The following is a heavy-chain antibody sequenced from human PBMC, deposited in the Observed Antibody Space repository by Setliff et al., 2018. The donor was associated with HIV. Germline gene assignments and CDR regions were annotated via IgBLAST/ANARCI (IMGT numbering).Heavy chain of an antibody. Sequence: SVKVSCKASGGTVSSYAISWVRQAPGQGLEWMGGIIPIFGTANYAQKFQGRVTITTDASTSTAFMELSRLRSEDTAVYYCVRDRYSYGYTPTWFDPWGQGTLVTVSS. J-gene: IGHJ5*02. D-gene: IGHD5-18*01. V-gene: IGHV1-69*05. CDR2: IIPIFGTA. CDR3: VRDRYSYGYTPTWFDP. CDR1: GGTVSSYA.